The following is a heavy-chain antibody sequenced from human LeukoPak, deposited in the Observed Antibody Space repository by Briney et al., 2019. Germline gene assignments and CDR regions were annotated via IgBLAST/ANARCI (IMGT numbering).Heavy chain of an antibody. Sequence: SETLSLTCTVSGASITSSYWSWIRQPPGKGLEWIGYIYYGGSPNYNSSLKSRLTISVDTSKNQFSLKLSSVTAADTAVYYCARVSWPGRGSRFDPWGQGALVTVSS. CDR2: IYYGGSP. CDR3: ARVSWPGRGSRFDP. D-gene: IGHD2/OR15-2a*01. V-gene: IGHV4-59*01. CDR1: GASITSSY. J-gene: IGHJ5*02.